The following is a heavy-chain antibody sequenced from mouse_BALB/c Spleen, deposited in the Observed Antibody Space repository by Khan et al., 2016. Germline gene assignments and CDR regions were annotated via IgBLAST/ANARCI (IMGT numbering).Heavy chain of an antibody. V-gene: IGHV5-17*02. CDR1: GFTFSSFG. J-gene: IGHJ3*01. D-gene: IGHD2-4*01. CDR3: ARSTMITTIAY. Sequence: EVELVESGGGLVQPGGSRKLSCAASGFTFSSFGMHWVRQAPEKGLEWVAYISSGSSTIYYADTVKGRFTISRDNTKNTLFLQMTSLRSEDTAMYYCARSTMITTIAYWGQGTLVTVSA. CDR2: ISSGSSTI.